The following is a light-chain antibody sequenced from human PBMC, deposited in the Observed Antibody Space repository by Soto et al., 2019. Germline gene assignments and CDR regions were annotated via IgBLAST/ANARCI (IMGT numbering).Light chain of an antibody. J-gene: IGLJ3*02. Sequence: QSALTQPPSASGSPGQSVTISCTGTSSDVGGYNYVSWYQQHPGKAPKLMIYEVSYRPSGVSDRFSGSRSGNTASLTISGLQAEDESDYYCSSYTSSTTWVFGGGTKLTVL. CDR3: SSYTSSTTWV. CDR1: SSDVGGYNY. V-gene: IGLV2-14*01. CDR2: EVS.